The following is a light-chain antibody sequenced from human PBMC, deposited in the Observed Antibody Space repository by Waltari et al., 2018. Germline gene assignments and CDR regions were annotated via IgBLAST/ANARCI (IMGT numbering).Light chain of an antibody. V-gene: IGLV1-40*01. Sequence: QSVLTQPPSVSGAPGQRVTISCTRSGSTIGAGYDVHWYQHLPRAAPKLLIYGSSSRPLGVPDRFFGSTSGTSASLAITGLQAEDEGDYYCQSYDTSLSVVFGGGTKLTVL. CDR1: GSTIGAGYD. CDR2: GSS. CDR3: QSYDTSLSVV. J-gene: IGLJ3*02.